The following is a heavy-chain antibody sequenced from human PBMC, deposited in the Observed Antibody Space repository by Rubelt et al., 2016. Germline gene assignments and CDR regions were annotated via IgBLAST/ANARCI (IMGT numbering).Heavy chain of an antibody. J-gene: IGHJ6*03. D-gene: IGHD2-2*02. V-gene: IGHV1-69*04. CDR3: ARVVVVPAAIPYYYYYYYMDV. CDR2: IIPILGIA. Sequence: GRIIPILGIANYAQKFQGRVTITADKSTSTAYMELSSLRSEDTAVYYCARVVVVPAAIPYYYYYYYMDVWGKGTTVTVSS.